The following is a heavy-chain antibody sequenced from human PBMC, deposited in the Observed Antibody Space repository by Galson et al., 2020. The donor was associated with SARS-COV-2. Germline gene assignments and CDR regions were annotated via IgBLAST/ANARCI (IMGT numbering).Heavy chain of an antibody. CDR1: GDSITSNVW. Sequence: SETLSLTCGVSGDSITSNVWWSWVRQSPGQGLEWIGEIHPGGTTNYNTSLRSRVTISMDKSMNQFSLNMYSVTAADTAVYYCVRHIPGADAFDYWGQGTLVTVSA. J-gene: IGHJ4*02. CDR2: IHPGGTT. D-gene: IGHD2-2*01. CDR3: VRHIPGADAFDY. V-gene: IGHV4-4*02.